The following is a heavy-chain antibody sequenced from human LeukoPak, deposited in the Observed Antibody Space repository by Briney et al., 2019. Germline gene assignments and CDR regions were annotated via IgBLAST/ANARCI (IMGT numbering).Heavy chain of an antibody. J-gene: IGHJ4*02. Sequence: PGGSLRLSCAASGFTFSSYAMNWVRQAPGKGLEWVSYISSSSSTVYYADSVKGRLTISRDNAEKSLYVQMNSLRDEDTAVYYCARGPTRANSTDYWGQGALVTVSS. D-gene: IGHD2/OR15-2a*01. V-gene: IGHV3-48*02. CDR3: ARGPTRANSTDY. CDR1: GFTFSSYA. CDR2: ISSSSSTV.